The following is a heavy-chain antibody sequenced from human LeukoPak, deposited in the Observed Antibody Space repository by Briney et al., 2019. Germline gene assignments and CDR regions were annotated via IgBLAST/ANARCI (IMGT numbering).Heavy chain of an antibody. J-gene: IGHJ2*01. CDR2: IYYSGST. CDR3: ARHSSTWSEATYWYFDL. Sequence: SETLSLTCTVSGGSISSYYWSWIRQPPGKGLEWIGYIYYSGSTNYNPSLKSRVTISVDTSKYQFSLKLSSVTAADTAVYYCARHSSTWSEATYWYFDLWGRGTLVTVSS. D-gene: IGHD6-13*01. V-gene: IGHV4-59*08. CDR1: GGSISSYY.